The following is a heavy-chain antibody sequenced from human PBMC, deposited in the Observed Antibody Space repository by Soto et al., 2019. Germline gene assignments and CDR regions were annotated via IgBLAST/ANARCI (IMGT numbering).Heavy chain of an antibody. CDR3: ATMGTPATGLYYFDY. Sequence: SETLSLTCTVSGGSISSGNYYWSWIRQPPGKGLEWIGFISYSGSTYYNASLKSRVTISVDTSKNQFSLDLSFVTAADTAVYYCATMGTPATGLYYFDYWGQGALVTVSS. J-gene: IGHJ4*02. V-gene: IGHV4-30-4*01. CDR2: ISYSGST. CDR1: GGSISSGNYY. D-gene: IGHD1-7*01.